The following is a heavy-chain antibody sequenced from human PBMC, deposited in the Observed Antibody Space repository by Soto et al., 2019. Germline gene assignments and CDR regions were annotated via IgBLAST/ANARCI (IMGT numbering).Heavy chain of an antibody. CDR2: IYYSGST. CDR3: ARGTEYNKIESYHYGLDV. V-gene: IGHV4-31*03. D-gene: IGHD1-1*01. Sequence: SETLSLTCTVSGGSISSGGYYWTWIRQHPGKGLECIGYIYYSGSTYYTPSLRSRVTISVKTSSNQFSLKLNYVTAADTAVYFCARGTEYNKIESYHYGLDVWGHRTTVTVSS. CDR1: GGSISSGGYY. J-gene: IGHJ6*02.